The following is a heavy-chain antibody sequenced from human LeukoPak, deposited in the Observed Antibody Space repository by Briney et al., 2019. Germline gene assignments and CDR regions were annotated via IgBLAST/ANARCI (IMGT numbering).Heavy chain of an antibody. Sequence: SETLSLTCTVSGGSISSSSYYWGWIRQPPVKGLEWIGSIYYSGSTYYNPSLKSRVTMSVDTSKNQFSLKLSSVTAADTAVYYCAREGYYYDSSGYYGFDYWGQGTLVTVSS. J-gene: IGHJ4*02. CDR1: GGSISSSSYY. CDR2: IYYSGST. CDR3: AREGYYYDSSGYYGFDY. V-gene: IGHV4-39*07. D-gene: IGHD3-22*01.